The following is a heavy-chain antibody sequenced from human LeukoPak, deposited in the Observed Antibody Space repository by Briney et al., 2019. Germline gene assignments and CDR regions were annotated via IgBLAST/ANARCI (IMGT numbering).Heavy chain of an antibody. D-gene: IGHD3-10*01. V-gene: IGHV3-64*01. J-gene: IGHJ4*02. CDR2: IKNNGGGT. CDR3: ASVQSTVRGIQGPFDL. Sequence: PGGSLRLSCAASGFTFSTYAMHWVRQAPGKGLEYVSAIKNNGGGTYYASSVQGRFTVSRDNSRSTLYLQMDSLRPDDMAIYYCASVQSTVRGIQGPFDLWGQGTLVTVS. CDR1: GFTFSTYA.